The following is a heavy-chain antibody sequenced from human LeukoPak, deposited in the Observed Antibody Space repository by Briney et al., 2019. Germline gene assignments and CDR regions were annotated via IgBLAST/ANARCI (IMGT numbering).Heavy chain of an antibody. CDR1: GFLHSSHA. J-gene: IGHJ4*02. Sequence: RGSLRLSCAASGFLHSSHAMSWARHAPGKGLEWVSDISGSGGSTYYADAVKGRFTISRDNSKNTLYLQMNSLRAEDTAVYYCAKLVVTFGVVCFDYWGQGTLVTVSS. V-gene: IGHV3-23*01. CDR2: ISGSGGST. CDR3: AKLVVTFGVVCFDY. D-gene: IGHD3-16*01.